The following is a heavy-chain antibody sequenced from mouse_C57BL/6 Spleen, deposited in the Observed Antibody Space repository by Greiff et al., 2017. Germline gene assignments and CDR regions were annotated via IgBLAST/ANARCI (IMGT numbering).Heavy chain of an antibody. J-gene: IGHJ3*01. CDR1: GYTFTSYW. D-gene: IGHD1-1*01. Sequence: QVQLQQPGAELVKPGASVKVSCKASGYTFTSYWMHWVKQRPGQGLEWIGRIHPSDSDTNYNQKFKGKATLTVDKSSSTAYMQLSSLTSEDSAVYYCAISPPFTTVVATPFAYWGQGTLVTVSA. CDR2: IHPSDSDT. CDR3: AISPPFTTVVATPFAY. V-gene: IGHV1-74*01.